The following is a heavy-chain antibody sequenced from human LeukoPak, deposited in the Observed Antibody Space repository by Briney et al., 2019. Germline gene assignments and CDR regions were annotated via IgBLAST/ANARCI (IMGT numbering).Heavy chain of an antibody. CDR2: IYYSGST. Sequence: ASETLPLTCTVSGGSISSYYWSWIRQPPGKGLEWIGYIYYSGSTNYNPSLKSRVTISVDTSKNQFSLQLSSVTAADTAVYYCAQTLRYCSSTSCGDWFDPWGQGTLVTVSS. J-gene: IGHJ5*02. CDR3: AQTLRYCSSTSCGDWFDP. D-gene: IGHD2-2*01. CDR1: GGSISSYY. V-gene: IGHV4-59*01.